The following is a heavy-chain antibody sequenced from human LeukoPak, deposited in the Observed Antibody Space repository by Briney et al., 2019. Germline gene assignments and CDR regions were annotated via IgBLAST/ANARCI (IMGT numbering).Heavy chain of an antibody. CDR2: INPNSGGT. V-gene: IGHV1-2*02. CDR3: ARHDGSYPNDY. D-gene: IGHD1-26*01. CDR1: GYTFTGYY. J-gene: IGHJ4*02. Sequence: GASVKVSCKASGYTFTGYYMHWVRQAPGQGLEWMGWINPNSGGTNYAQKFQGRITMTRDTSISTAYLQWSSLKASDTAMYYCARHDGSYPNDYWGQGTPVTVSS.